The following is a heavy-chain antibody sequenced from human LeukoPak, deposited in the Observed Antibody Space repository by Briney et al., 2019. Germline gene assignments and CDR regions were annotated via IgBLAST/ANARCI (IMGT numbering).Heavy chain of an antibody. CDR1: GFTFRNHW. Sequence: GGSLRLSCAASGFTFRNHWLHWVRQTPGKGLVWVSRISSDGSSTTCADSVKGRFTISRDNAKNTLYLQINNLRAEDTAMYYCARDQRVTGRPDIDYWGQGTLVIVSS. CDR2: ISSDGSST. D-gene: IGHD6-6*01. V-gene: IGHV3-74*03. J-gene: IGHJ4*02. CDR3: ARDQRVTGRPDIDY.